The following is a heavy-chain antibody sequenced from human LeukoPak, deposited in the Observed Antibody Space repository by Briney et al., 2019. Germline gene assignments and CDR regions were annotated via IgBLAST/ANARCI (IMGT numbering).Heavy chain of an antibody. J-gene: IGHJ4*02. Sequence: VASVKVSCKASGGTFSSYTISWVRQAPGQGLEWMGRIIPLLGIEKYAQKFQGRVTITADKSTSTAYMELSSLRSEDTAVYYCAREADGSAWLLGPHWGQGTLVTVSS. V-gene: IGHV1-69*04. D-gene: IGHD6-19*01. CDR3: AREADGSAWLLGPH. CDR1: GGTFSSYT. CDR2: IIPLLGIE.